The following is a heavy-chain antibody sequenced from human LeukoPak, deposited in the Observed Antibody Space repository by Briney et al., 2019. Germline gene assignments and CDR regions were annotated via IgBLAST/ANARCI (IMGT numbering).Heavy chain of an antibody. CDR1: GFTFSDSG. Sequence: GGSLRLSCAASGFTFSDSGMHWVRQAPGKGLEWVGRMRSKTQDYATAYAASVKGRFTISRDDSKNTAFLQMNSLKTEDTAVYYCTNYDDSSDLWGYWGQGTLVTVSS. CDR3: TNYDDSSDLWGY. CDR2: MRSKTQDYAT. D-gene: IGHD3-22*01. V-gene: IGHV3-73*01. J-gene: IGHJ4*02.